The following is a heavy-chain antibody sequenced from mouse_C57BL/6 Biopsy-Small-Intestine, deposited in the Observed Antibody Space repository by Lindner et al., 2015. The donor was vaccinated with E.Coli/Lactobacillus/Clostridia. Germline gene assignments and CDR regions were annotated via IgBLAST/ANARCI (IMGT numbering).Heavy chain of an antibody. Sequence: QESGAEVMKPGASVKLSCKATGYTFTGYWIEWVKQRPGHGLEWIGEILPGNTGACYNERFKHKATFTADTSSNTAYMHLTSLTTEDSAIYYCAREGDYDYDVVDYWGQGTTLTVSS. J-gene: IGHJ2*01. V-gene: IGHV1-9*01. CDR1: GYTFTGYW. D-gene: IGHD2-4*01. CDR3: AREGDYDYDVVDY. CDR2: ILPGNTGA.